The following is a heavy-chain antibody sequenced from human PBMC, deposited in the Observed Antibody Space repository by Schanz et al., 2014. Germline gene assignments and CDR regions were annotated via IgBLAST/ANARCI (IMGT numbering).Heavy chain of an antibody. Sequence: EVHLLESGGGLVPPGGSLRLSCAASGFNFSSYAMGWVRQARGKGLEWVSAMNESHSTIYYADSVRGRFTISRDNAENTLFLQMNSLRAEDTAVYYCARKVVATIGGYYDNWGQGTLVIVSS. D-gene: IGHD5-12*01. CDR3: ARKVVATIGGYYDN. CDR1: GFNFSSYA. CDR2: MNESHSTI. V-gene: IGHV3-23*01. J-gene: IGHJ4*02.